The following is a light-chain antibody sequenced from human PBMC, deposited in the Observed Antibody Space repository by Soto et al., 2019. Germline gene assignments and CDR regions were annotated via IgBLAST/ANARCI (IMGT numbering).Light chain of an antibody. CDR3: QQYNNKPPIT. CDR2: GAS. Sequence: VFSQSPGTPSLAPGERTTPSCQSSQSVSSSYLAWYQQKPGQAPRLLIYGASTRATGVPARFAGSGSGTEFTLTISSLQSEDFALYSCQQYNNKPPITFGQGTRLEIK. V-gene: IGKV3-15*01. J-gene: IGKJ5*01. CDR1: QSVSSSY.